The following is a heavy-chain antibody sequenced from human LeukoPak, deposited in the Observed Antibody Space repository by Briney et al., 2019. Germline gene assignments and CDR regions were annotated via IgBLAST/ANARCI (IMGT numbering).Heavy chain of an antibody. CDR3: TTFSPRLLGY. Sequence: PGGSLRLSCAASGFTFSNAWMSWVRQAPGKGLEWVGRIKSKTNGGTTDYAAPVKGRFIISRDDSKDALYLQMNSLKTEDTAVYYCTTFSPRLLGYWGQGTLVTVSS. CDR2: IKSKTNGGTT. J-gene: IGHJ4*02. D-gene: IGHD2-21*01. CDR1: GFTFSNAW. V-gene: IGHV3-15*01.